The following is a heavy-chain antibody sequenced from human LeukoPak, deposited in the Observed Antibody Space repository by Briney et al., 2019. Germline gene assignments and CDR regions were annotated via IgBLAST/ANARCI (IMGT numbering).Heavy chain of an antibody. V-gene: IGHV1-8*03. J-gene: IGHJ6*03. D-gene: IGHD3-10*01. CDR2: VNPYNDKT. CDR3: ARGRRLRGVTSRPIYYYYYMDV. Sequence: AAVTVSFKSSVYTFNTFDINGVRQATGQGPEWTGWVNPYNDKTVYAPKFQGRVSISTNNSINTAYMEFSGLKSDDTAVYYCARGRRLRGVTSRPIYYYYYMDVWGGGTTVTVSS. CDR1: VYTFNTFD.